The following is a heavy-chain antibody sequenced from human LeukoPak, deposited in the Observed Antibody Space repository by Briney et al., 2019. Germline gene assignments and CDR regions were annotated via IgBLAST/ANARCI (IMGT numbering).Heavy chain of an antibody. V-gene: IGHV4-30-4*08. CDR1: GGSISSGDYY. D-gene: IGHD2-2*01. CDR2: IYYSGST. CDR3: ARFDCSSTSCAGGWFDP. Sequence: SETLSLTCTVSGGSISSGDYYWSWIRQPPGKGLEWFGYIYYSGSTYYNPSLKSRVTISVDTSKNQFSLKLSSVTAADTAVYYCARFDCSSTSCAGGWFDPWGQGTLVTVSS. J-gene: IGHJ5*02.